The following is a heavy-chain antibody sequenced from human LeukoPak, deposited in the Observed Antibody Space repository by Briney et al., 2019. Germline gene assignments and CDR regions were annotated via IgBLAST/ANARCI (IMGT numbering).Heavy chain of an antibody. CDR1: GFTVNSNYMNY. V-gene: IGHV3-66*02. CDR2: IYSGGSG. CDR3: ARGGISWYQYFDY. Sequence: GGSLRLSCAASGFTVNSNYMNYMSWVRQAPGKGLESVSVIYSGGSGYYADSVKGRFTISRDNSKNTLYLQMNSLRAEDTAVYYCARGGISWYQYFDYWGQGTLVTVSS. D-gene: IGHD6-13*01. J-gene: IGHJ4*02.